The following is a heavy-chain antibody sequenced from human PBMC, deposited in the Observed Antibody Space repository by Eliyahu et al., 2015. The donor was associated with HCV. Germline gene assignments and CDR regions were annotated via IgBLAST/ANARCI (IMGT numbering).Heavy chain of an antibody. CDR2: IGSASRAV. J-gene: IGHJ4*02. CDR1: GFTFSTYG. Sequence: EVQLVESGGGLVQPGESLRLSCAASGFTFSTYGIKLGPPFPGEGVGWLSYIGSASRAVHYADSVKGRFTISRDNAKNSLYLQMNSLRAEDTAVYYCTRATGDGYDFWGQGTLVTVSS. D-gene: IGHD5-24*01. V-gene: IGHV3-48*01. CDR3: TRATGDGYDF.